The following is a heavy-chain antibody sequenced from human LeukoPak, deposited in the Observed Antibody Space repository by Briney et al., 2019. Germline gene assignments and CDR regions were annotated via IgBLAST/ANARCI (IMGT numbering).Heavy chain of an antibody. J-gene: IGHJ4*02. D-gene: IGHD3-10*01. Sequence: SETLSLTCTVCGGSINGYYWSWIRQSPGKGLESLGYIYYTGSTNYNPSLKSRVTISVDTSNNNFSLKLTSVTAADTAVYYCASGPYTYGSGFDYWGQGTLVTASS. V-gene: IGHV4-59*12. CDR2: IYYTGST. CDR3: ASGPYTYGSGFDY. CDR1: GGSINGYY.